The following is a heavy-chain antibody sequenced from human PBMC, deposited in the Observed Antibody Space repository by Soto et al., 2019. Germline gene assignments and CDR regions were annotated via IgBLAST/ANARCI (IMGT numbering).Heavy chain of an antibody. V-gene: IGHV4-59*01. Sequence: PSATLSLTCTVSGGSISSYYWSWIRQPPGKGLEWIGYIYYSGSTNYNPSLKSRVTISVDTSKNQFSLKLSSVTAADTAVYYCARDEVVGATNYYGMDVWGQGTTVTVSS. CDR3: ARDEVVGATNYYGMDV. D-gene: IGHD1-26*01. J-gene: IGHJ6*02. CDR2: IYYSGST. CDR1: GGSISSYY.